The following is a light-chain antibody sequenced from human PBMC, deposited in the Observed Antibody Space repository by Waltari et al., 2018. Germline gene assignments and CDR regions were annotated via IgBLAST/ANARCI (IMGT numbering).Light chain of an antibody. CDR1: QSVGSHY. Sequence: EIMLTQSPGALSLSPGERATLSCRASQSVGSHYLAGYQQKPGPAPRLLMYLATSSATGIPDMVSGSGSGTDFTLTISGLEPEEFAVYYCKYYGSYTFGQGTKLAI. V-gene: IGKV3-20*01. J-gene: IGKJ2*01. CDR2: LAT. CDR3: KYYGSYT.